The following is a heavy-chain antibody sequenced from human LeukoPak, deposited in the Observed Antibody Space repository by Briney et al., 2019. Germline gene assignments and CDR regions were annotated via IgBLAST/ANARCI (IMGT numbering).Heavy chain of an antibody. CDR3: AKVSGAKELLGPHFDY. D-gene: IGHD1-26*01. CDR1: GFTFSSYG. Sequence: GGSLRLSCAASGFTFSSYGMHWVRQAPGKGLEWVAFIRYDGSNKYYADSVKGRFTISRDNSKNTLYLQMNSLRAEDTAVYYCAKVSGAKELLGPHFDYWGQGTLVTVSS. J-gene: IGHJ4*02. CDR2: IRYDGSNK. V-gene: IGHV3-30*02.